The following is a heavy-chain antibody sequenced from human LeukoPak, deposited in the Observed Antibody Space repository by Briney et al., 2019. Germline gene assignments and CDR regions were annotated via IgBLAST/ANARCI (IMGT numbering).Heavy chain of an antibody. D-gene: IGHD3-3*01. J-gene: IGHJ6*03. CDR2: MNPNSGNT. CDR3: ARGPRHQPLRFLQWSVYYYMDV. Sequence: ASVKVSCKASGYTFTSYDINWVRQATGQGLEWMGWMNPNSGNTGYAQKFQGRVTMTRNTSISTAYMELSSLRSEDTAVYYCARGPRHQPLRFLQWSVYYYMDVWGKGPTVTVSS. V-gene: IGHV1-8*01. CDR1: GYTFTSYD.